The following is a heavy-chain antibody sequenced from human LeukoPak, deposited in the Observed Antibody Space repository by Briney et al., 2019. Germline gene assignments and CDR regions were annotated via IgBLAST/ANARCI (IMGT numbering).Heavy chain of an antibody. J-gene: IGHJ6*03. CDR3: AKSKPELWFGELSYYYYYYMDV. CDR1: GFTFSSYG. CDR2: IRYDGSNK. D-gene: IGHD3-10*01. V-gene: IGHV3-30*02. Sequence: GGSLRLSCAASGFTFSSYGMHWVRQAPGKGLEWVAFIRYDGSNKYYADSVKGRFTISRDNSKNTLYLQMNSLRAEDTAVYYCAKSKPELWFGELSYYYYYYMDVWGKGTTVTVSS.